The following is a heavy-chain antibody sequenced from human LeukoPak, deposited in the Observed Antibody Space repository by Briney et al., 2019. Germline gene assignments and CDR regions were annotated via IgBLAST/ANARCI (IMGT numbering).Heavy chain of an antibody. D-gene: IGHD6-13*01. V-gene: IGHV4-39*07. CDR3: ARRGHSIAAAARPRPGRPNWFDP. Sequence: PSETLSLTCTVSGGSISSGTYYWGWIRQPPGKGLEWIGEINHSGSTNYNPSLKSRVTISVDTSKNQFSLKLSSVTAADTAVYYCARRGHSIAAAARPRPGRPNWFDPWGQGTLVTVSS. CDR2: INHSGST. J-gene: IGHJ5*02. CDR1: GGSISSGTYY.